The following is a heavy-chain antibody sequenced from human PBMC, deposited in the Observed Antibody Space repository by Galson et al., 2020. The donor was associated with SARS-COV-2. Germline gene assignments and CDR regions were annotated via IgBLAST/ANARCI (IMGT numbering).Heavy chain of an antibody. J-gene: IGHJ5*02. Sequence: GESLKISCQVSGYTLTELSMHWVRQAPGKGLEWMGGCDPEDGETIYAQKFQGRVTMTEDTSTDTAYMELSSLRSEDTAVYYCATTTPLAVAGTSWFDPWGQGTLVTVSS. CDR3: ATTTPLAVAGTSWFDP. V-gene: IGHV1-24*01. D-gene: IGHD6-19*01. CDR2: CDPEDGET. CDR1: GYTLTELS.